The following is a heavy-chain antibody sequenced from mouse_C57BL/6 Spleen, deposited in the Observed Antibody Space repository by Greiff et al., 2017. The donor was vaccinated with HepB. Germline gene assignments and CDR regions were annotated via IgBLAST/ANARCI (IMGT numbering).Heavy chain of an antibody. Sequence: QVQLQQSGPELVKPGASVKLSCKASGYTFTSYDINWVKQRPGQGLEWIGWIYPRDGSTKYNEKFKGKATLTVDTSSSTAYMELHSLTSEDSAVYFCARDYSNYVWYFDYWGQGTTLTVSS. D-gene: IGHD2-5*01. CDR3: ARDYSNYVWYFDY. CDR1: GYTFTSYD. CDR2: IYPRDGST. J-gene: IGHJ2*01. V-gene: IGHV1-85*01.